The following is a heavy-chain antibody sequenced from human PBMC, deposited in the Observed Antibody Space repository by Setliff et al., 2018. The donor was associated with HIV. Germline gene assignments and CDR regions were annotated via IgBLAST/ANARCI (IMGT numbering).Heavy chain of an antibody. CDR2: ISYDGSNK. D-gene: IGHD6-19*01. V-gene: IGHV3-30*04. J-gene: IGHJ4*02. Sequence: GSLRLSCAASGFTFSSYAMHWVRQAPGKGLEWVAVISYDGSNKYYADSVKGRFTISRDNSKNTLYLQMNSLRAEDTAVYYCARTGGDVAVAVIRYWGQGTLVTVSS. CDR3: ARTGGDVAVAVIRY. CDR1: GFTFSSYA.